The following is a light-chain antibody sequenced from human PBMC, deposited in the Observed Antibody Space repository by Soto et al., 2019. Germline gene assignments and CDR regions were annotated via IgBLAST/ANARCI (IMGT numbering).Light chain of an antibody. V-gene: IGKV1-39*01. CDR2: AAS. CDR1: QTIMTY. CDR3: QQANSLPLT. Sequence: DIQMTQSPSSLPASVGDEVTITCQASQTIMTYLNWYQLKPGKPPRLLIYAASSLQSGVPSRFSGSGSGTDFTLTISSLQPEDFATYYCQQANSLPLTFGGGTKVDIK. J-gene: IGKJ4*01.